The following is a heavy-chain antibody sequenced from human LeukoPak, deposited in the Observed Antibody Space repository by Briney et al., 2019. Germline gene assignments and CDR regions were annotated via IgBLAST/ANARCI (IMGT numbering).Heavy chain of an antibody. V-gene: IGHV3-72*01. CDR1: GFIFSDHY. J-gene: IGHJ4*02. CDR3: ARSTSGYSNN. Sequence: GGPLRLSCATSGFIFSDHYIEWLRHAPGKGLDWLGRIRNKANSYSTEYAASVKGRSTISRDESKSSAYLQMNSLKTEDTAVYYCARSTSGYSNNWGQGTLVTVSS. CDR2: IRNKANSYST. D-gene: IGHD2/OR15-2a*01.